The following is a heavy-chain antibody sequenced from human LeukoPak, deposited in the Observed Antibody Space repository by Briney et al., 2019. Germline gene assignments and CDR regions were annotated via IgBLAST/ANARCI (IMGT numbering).Heavy chain of an antibody. CDR2: IYYSGST. CDR3: ARYYYGSGTDGLFFDY. CDR1: GGSISSRSYY. Sequence: PSETLSLTCIVSGGSISSRSYYWDWIRQHPGKGLEWIGYIYYSGSTYYNPSLKSRVTISVDTSKNQFSLKLSSVTAADTAVYYCARYYYGSGTDGLFFDYWGQGTLVTVSS. D-gene: IGHD3-10*01. V-gene: IGHV4-31*03. J-gene: IGHJ4*02.